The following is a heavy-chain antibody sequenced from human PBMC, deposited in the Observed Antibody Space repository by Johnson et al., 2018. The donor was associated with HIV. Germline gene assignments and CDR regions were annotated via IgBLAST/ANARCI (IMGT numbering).Heavy chain of an antibody. Sequence: VQLVESGGGVVQPGRSLRLSCAASGFTFSSYAMHWVRQAPGKGLEWVAVISYDGSNKYYADSVKGRFTISRDNSKHTLYLQMNSLRAEDTAVYYCARTPETVDAFDIWGQGTMVTVSS. CDR3: ARTPETVDAFDI. V-gene: IGHV3-30-3*01. D-gene: IGHD4-17*01. J-gene: IGHJ3*02. CDR1: GFTFSSYA. CDR2: ISYDGSNK.